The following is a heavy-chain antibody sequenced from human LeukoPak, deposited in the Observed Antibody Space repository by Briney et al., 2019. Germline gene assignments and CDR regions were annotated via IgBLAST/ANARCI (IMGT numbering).Heavy chain of an antibody. Sequence: HSGGSLRLSCAASGFTFSSYEMNWVRQAPGKGLEWVSYISNSGSIRKYADSVKGRFTISRDNAKNSLYLQMNSPRAEDTAVYYCARDLSSMVRGVDGFDYWGQGTLVTVSS. D-gene: IGHD3-10*01. CDR1: GFTFSSYE. J-gene: IGHJ4*02. CDR2: ISNSGSIR. CDR3: ARDLSSMVRGVDGFDY. V-gene: IGHV3-48*03.